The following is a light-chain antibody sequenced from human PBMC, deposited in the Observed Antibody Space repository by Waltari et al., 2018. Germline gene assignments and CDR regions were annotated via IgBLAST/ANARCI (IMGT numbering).Light chain of an antibody. CDR2: GVN. CDR1: GSNIGAGYD. Sequence: QSVLTQPPSVSGAPGQRVAISCTGSGSNIGAGYDVHWYQQHPGEAPKLLIYGVNNRPLGGPDRFSCSQFGTSASLAITGLQAEDEADYYCQSYDPSLSVVFGGGTKLTVL. V-gene: IGLV1-40*01. CDR3: QSYDPSLSVV. J-gene: IGLJ2*01.